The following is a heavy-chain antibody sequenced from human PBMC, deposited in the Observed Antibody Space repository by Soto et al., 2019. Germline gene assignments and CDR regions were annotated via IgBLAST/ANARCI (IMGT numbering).Heavy chain of an antibody. V-gene: IGHV5-51*01. CDR3: ARRSPLITFGGANQRYAFDI. J-gene: IGHJ3*02. Sequence: PGESLKISCKGSGYSFTSYWIGWVRQMPGKGLEWMGIIYPGDSDTRYSPSFQGQVTISADKSISTAYLQWSSLKASDTAMYYCARRSPLITFGGANQRYAFDIGGQGTMVTGS. CDR2: IYPGDSDT. CDR1: GYSFTSYW. D-gene: IGHD3-16*01.